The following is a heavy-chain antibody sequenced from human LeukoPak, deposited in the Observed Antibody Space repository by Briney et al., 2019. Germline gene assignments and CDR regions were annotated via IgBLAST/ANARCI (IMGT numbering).Heavy chain of an antibody. J-gene: IGHJ6*02. D-gene: IGHD1-1*01. Sequence: GGSLRLSCAASGVTLSTYAMSWARQAPGKGLEWVSGISSSGSGDNTYYADSLKGRFTISRDNSKNTLYLQMNSLRAEDTAVYYCANRSPTNTLEDYYYYGMDVWGQGTTVTVSS. V-gene: IGHV3-23*01. CDR2: ISSSGSGDNT. CDR3: ANRSPTNTLEDYYYYGMDV. CDR1: GVTLSTYA.